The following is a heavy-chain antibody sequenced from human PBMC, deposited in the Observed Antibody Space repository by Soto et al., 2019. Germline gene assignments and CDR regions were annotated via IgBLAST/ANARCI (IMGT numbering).Heavy chain of an antibody. CDR2: IFSNDAK. D-gene: IGHD3-16*01. Sequence: QVTLKESGPVLVKPTETLTLTCTVSGFSLSNARMSVSGIRQPPGKALECLAHIFSNDAKSYSASLKSRLTIDKATSKSPVVLTMTNMDPVDTATYSCARIRGCFWLGPNAYWGQGTLVTVSS. CDR1: GFSLSNARMS. V-gene: IGHV2-26*01. J-gene: IGHJ4*02. CDR3: ARIRGCFWLGPNAY.